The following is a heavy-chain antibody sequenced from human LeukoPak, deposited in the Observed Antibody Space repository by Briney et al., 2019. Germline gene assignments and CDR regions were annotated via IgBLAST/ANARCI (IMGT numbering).Heavy chain of an antibody. Sequence: SETLPLTCTVSGGSISSYYWSWIRQPPGKGLEWIGYIYYSGSTNYNPSLKSRVTISVDTSKNQFSLKPSSVTAADTAVYYCARVHGLYYYGMDVWGQGTTVTVSS. D-gene: IGHD4-17*01. CDR2: IYYSGST. J-gene: IGHJ6*02. V-gene: IGHV4-59*01. CDR1: GGSISSYY. CDR3: ARVHGLYYYGMDV.